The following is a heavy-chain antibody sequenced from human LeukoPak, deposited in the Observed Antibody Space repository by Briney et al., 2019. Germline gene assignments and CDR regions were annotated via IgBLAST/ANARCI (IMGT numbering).Heavy chain of an antibody. V-gene: IGHV4-4*07. CDR3: ARHEYSSSSWWYFDL. D-gene: IGHD6-6*01. J-gene: IGHJ2*01. Sequence: SETLSLTCTVSGGSISSYYWSWIRQPAGEGLEWIGRIYTSGRTNYNPSLKSRVTVSVDTSKNQFSLRLSSVTAADTAVYYCARHEYSSSSWWYFDLWGRGTLVTVSS. CDR1: GGSISSYY. CDR2: IYTSGRT.